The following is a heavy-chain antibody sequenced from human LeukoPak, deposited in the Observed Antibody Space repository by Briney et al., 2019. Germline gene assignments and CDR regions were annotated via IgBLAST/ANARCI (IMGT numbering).Heavy chain of an antibody. J-gene: IGHJ4*02. Sequence: GGSLRLSCAASGFTFSSYGMHWVRQAPGKGLEWVAVIWYDGSNKYYADSVKGRFTISRDNSKNTLYLQMNSLRAEDTAAYYCAKDETRGYSGYDLDYWGQGTLVTVSS. D-gene: IGHD5-12*01. CDR1: GFTFSSYG. CDR3: AKDETRGYSGYDLDY. CDR2: IWYDGSNK. V-gene: IGHV3-33*06.